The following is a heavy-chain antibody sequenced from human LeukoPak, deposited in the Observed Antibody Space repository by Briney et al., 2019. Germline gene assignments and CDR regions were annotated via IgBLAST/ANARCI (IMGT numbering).Heavy chain of an antibody. J-gene: IGHJ6*02. Sequence: SETLSLTCTVSGGSISSYYWSWIRQPPGKGLEWIGYIYYSGSTNYNPSLKSRVTISVDTSKSQFSLKLSSVTAADTAVYYCARGGYDFWSGYYMTYYYGMDVWGQGTTVTVSS. CDR1: GGSISSYY. D-gene: IGHD3-3*01. CDR2: IYYSGST. CDR3: ARGGYDFWSGYYMTYYYGMDV. V-gene: IGHV4-59*01.